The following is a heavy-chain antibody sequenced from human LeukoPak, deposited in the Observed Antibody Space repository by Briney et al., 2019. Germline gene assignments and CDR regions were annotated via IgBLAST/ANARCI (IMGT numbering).Heavy chain of an antibody. D-gene: IGHD4-17*01. J-gene: IGHJ4*02. Sequence: SETLSLTCTVSGGSISSSSYYWGWIRQPPGRGLEWIGSIYYSGSTYYNPSLKSRVTISVDTSKNQFSLKLSSVTAADTAVYYCARHRNEYDYGDYQVIDYWGQGTLVTVSS. CDR2: IYYSGST. CDR3: ARHRNEYDYGDYQVIDY. V-gene: IGHV4-39*01. CDR1: GGSISSSSYY.